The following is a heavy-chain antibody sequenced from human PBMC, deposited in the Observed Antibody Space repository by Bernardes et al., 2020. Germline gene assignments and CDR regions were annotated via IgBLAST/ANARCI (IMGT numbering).Heavy chain of an antibody. D-gene: IGHD3-22*01. CDR3: AKDPWYYDSSGYYYFGAFDI. CDR2: ISGSGGST. J-gene: IGHJ3*02. V-gene: IGHV3-23*01. CDR1: GFTFSSYA. Sequence: GGSLRLSCAASGFTFSSYAMSWVRQAPGKGLEWVSAISGSGGSTYYADSVKGRFTISRDNSKNTLYLQMNSLRAEDTAVYYCAKDPWYYDSSGYYYFGAFDIWGQGTMVTVSS.